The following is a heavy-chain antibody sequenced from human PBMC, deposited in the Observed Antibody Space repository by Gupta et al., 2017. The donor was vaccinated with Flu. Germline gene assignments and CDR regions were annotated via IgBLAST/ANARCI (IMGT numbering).Heavy chain of an antibody. CDR3: AKKGYSSGYTDAFDI. J-gene: IGHJ3*02. CDR1: GFTFRSRA. Sequence: QVQLVESGGGVVQPGTSLTLSCAASGFTFRSRAMHWVRQAPGKGLECVAVISGDGTKKYYADSVKGRFTISRDNSKNTQYLQMNSRRAEDTAVYYCAKKGYSSGYTDAFDIWGQGTMVAVSS. V-gene: IGHV3-30*18. CDR2: ISGDGTKK. D-gene: IGHD3-22*01.